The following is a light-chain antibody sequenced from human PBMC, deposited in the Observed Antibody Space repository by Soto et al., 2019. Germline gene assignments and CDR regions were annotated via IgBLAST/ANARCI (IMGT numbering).Light chain of an antibody. J-gene: IGKJ2*01. CDR3: RQALQSRT. CDR1: QSLLHSNGNTY. V-gene: IGKV2-28*01. Sequence: DIVMTQSPVSLSVTPGEPASIHCRSSQSLLHSNGNTYLDWYLQKPGQSPQLLIYVVSNRASGVPYRCSGSGSGSDFTLEISRAEAEDAGLYYCRQALQSRTFGQGTKLEIK. CDR2: VVS.